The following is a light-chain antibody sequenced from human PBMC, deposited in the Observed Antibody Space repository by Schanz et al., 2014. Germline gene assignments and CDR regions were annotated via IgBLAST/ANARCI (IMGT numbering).Light chain of an antibody. CDR3: QQYNGGT. J-gene: IGKJ1*01. CDR1: QSVSGD. V-gene: IGKV3D-15*01. Sequence: EIVLTQSPATLSLSPGERATLSCRASQSVSGDLAWYQHKPGQAPRLLIYGVSSRATGIPDRFSGSGSGTEFTLTISSLQSEDFAVYYCQQYNGGTFGQGTKVEIK. CDR2: GVS.